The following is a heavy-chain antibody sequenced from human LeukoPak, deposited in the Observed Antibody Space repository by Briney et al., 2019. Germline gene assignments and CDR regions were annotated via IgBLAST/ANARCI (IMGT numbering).Heavy chain of an antibody. CDR3: ARDPWYNWNYGAFDI. D-gene: IGHD1-7*01. CDR1: GFTFSVYY. V-gene: IGHV3-11*04. Sequence: PGGSLRLSCAASGFTFSVYYMSWIRQAPGKGLDWVSYISSSGSTIYYADSVKGRFTISRDNAKNSLYLQMNSLRAEDTAVYYCARDPWYNWNYGAFDIWGQGTMVTVSS. CDR2: ISSSGSTI. J-gene: IGHJ3*02.